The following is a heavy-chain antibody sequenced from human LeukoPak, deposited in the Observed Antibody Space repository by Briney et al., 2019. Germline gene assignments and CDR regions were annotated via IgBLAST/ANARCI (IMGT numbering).Heavy chain of an antibody. Sequence: SETLSLTCTVSGGSISSYYWSWIRQPPGKGLEWIGYIYYSGSTNYNPSLKSRVTISVDTSKNQFSLKLSSVTAADTAVYYCARRDDEGWFDPWGQGTLVTVSS. V-gene: IGHV4-59*08. CDR1: GGSISSYY. CDR3: ARRDDEGWFDP. J-gene: IGHJ5*02. CDR2: IYYSGST.